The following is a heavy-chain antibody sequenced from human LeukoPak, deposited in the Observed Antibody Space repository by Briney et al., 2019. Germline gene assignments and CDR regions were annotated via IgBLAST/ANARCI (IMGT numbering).Heavy chain of an antibody. V-gene: IGHV4-31*03. D-gene: IGHD3-22*01. CDR2: IYHSGST. Sequence: SETLSLTCTVSGGSITSGGYYWSWIRQHPGKGLEWIGYIYHSGSTYYNPSLKSRVTISVDTSKNQFSLKLSSVTAADTAVYYCARVWLSWGYYFDYWGQGTLVTVSS. CDR3: ARVWLSWGYYFDY. CDR1: GGSITSGGYY. J-gene: IGHJ4*02.